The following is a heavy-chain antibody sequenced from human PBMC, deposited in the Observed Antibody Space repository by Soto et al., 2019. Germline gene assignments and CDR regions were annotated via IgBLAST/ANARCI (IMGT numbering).Heavy chain of an antibody. V-gene: IGHV1-8*01. CDR2: MNPNSGNS. Sequence: QVQLVQSGAEVKKPGASVKVSCKASGYTFTSYDINWVRQTTGQGLEWMEWMNPNSGNSSYAQKFQGRVTMTRNTSISTAYMELSSLRSEHTAVYYCAREKVGAVDHWGQGTLVTVSS. J-gene: IGHJ4*02. CDR1: GYTFTSYD. CDR3: AREKVGAVDH. D-gene: IGHD1-26*01.